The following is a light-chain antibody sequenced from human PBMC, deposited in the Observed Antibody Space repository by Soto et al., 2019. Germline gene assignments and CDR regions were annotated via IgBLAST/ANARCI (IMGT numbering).Light chain of an antibody. Sequence: EVVLTQSPGTLSLSPGEKASLSCRASQSTTYLAWYQQKPGQAPRLLIYGSSTRAPGTPDRFSASGSGTEVTLTISSPEAEDFAVYFCQRYGRSQWTFGQGTKVDMK. CDR3: QRYGRSQWT. J-gene: IGKJ1*01. V-gene: IGKV3-20*01. CDR2: GSS. CDR1: QSTTY.